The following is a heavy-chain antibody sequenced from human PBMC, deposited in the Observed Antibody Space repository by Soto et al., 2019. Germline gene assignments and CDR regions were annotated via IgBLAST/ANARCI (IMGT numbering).Heavy chain of an antibody. CDR3: ARARMYYYDSSGSPSYGMDV. CDR2: IIPIFGTA. CDR1: GGTFSSYA. J-gene: IGHJ6*02. D-gene: IGHD3-22*01. V-gene: IGHV1-69*06. Sequence: QVQLVQSGAEVKKPGSSVKVSCKASGGTFSSYAISWVRQAPGQGLEWMGGIIPIFGTANYAQKFQGRVTITADKSTSTAYMELSSLRSEDTAVYYCARARMYYYDSSGSPSYGMDVWGQGTTVTVSS.